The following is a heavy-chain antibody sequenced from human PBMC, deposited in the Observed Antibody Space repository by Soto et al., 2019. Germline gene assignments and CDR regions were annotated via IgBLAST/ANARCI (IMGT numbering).Heavy chain of an antibody. Sequence: ASVKVSCKASGYTFANYGISWVRQAPGQGLEWMGWISAYNGNTNYAQKLQGRVTMTTDTSTSTAYMELRSLRSDDTAVYYCARDRSGATARDFDYWGQGTLVTVSS. D-gene: IGHD1-26*01. CDR1: GYTFANYG. V-gene: IGHV1-18*01. CDR3: ARDRSGATARDFDY. CDR2: ISAYNGNT. J-gene: IGHJ4*02.